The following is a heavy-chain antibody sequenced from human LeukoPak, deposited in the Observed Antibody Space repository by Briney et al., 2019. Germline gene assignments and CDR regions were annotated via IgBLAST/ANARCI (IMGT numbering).Heavy chain of an antibody. CDR3: ASLGSGSSPIIDFDY. D-gene: IGHD3-10*01. CDR1: GYTFITYY. J-gene: IGHJ4*02. Sequence: GASVKVSCKASGYTFITYYMHWVRQAPGQGLEWMGVIDPSAGGTNYAQKLQGRVTMTRDTSTSTVYMDLRSLRSEDTAVYYCASLGSGSSPIIDFDYWGQGTLVTVSS. V-gene: IGHV1-46*01. CDR2: IDPSAGGT.